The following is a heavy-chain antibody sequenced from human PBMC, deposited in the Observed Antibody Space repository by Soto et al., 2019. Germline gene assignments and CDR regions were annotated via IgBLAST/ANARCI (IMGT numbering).Heavy chain of an antibody. V-gene: IGHV1-69*01. CDR3: ARGLVDYYDSSGYGTTGY. CDR2: IIPIFGTA. Sequence: QVQLVQSGAEVKKPGSSVKVSCKASGGTFSSYAISWVRQAPGQGLEWMGGIIPIFGTANYAQKFQGRVTITADESTSTAYMELSSLRSEDTAVYYCARGLVDYYDSSGYGTTGYWGQGTLVTVSS. D-gene: IGHD3-22*01. CDR1: GGTFSSYA. J-gene: IGHJ4*02.